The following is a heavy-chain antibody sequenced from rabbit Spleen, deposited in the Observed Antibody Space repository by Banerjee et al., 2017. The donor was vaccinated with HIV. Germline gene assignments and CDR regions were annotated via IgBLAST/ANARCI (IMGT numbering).Heavy chain of an antibody. D-gene: IGHD2-1*01. CDR3: ARYDNSIGDLDL. CDR2: IYGGSSGNT. J-gene: IGHJ4*01. Sequence: QEQLEESGGGLVKPEGSLTLTCKASGFPFSNIFWSCWVRQAPGKGLEWIGCIYGGSSGNTYYATWAKGRFTISKTSSTTVTLQMNSLTAADTATYFCARYDNSIGDLDLWGPGTLVTVS. CDR1: GFPFSNIFW. V-gene: IGHV1S45*01.